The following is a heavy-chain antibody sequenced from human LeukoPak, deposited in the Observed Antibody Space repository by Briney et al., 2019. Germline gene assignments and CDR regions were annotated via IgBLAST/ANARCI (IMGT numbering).Heavy chain of an antibody. V-gene: IGHV4-61*02. D-gene: IGHD4-11*01. CDR1: GGSISSGSYY. J-gene: IGHJ4*02. CDR3: ARMTPDYLMDY. CDR2: IYTSGST. Sequence: SQPLSLTCTVYGGSISSGSYYWSWIRQTAGKGLEWIGRIYTSGSTNYNPSLKSRVTISVDTSKNQFSLKLSSVTAADTAVYYCARMTPDYLMDYWGQGTLVTVSS.